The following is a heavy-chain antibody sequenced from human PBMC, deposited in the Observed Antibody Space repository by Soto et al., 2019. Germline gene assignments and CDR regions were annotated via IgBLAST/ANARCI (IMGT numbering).Heavy chain of an antibody. CDR3: AKDANLKYYDILTGYSDY. Sequence: GGSLRLSCAASGFTFDDYAMHWVRQAPGKGLEWVSGISWNSGSIGYADSVKGRFTISRDNAKNSLYLQMNSLGAEDTALYYCAKDANLKYYDILTGYSDYWGQGTLVTVSS. V-gene: IGHV3-9*01. D-gene: IGHD3-9*01. CDR2: ISWNSGSI. J-gene: IGHJ4*02. CDR1: GFTFDDYA.